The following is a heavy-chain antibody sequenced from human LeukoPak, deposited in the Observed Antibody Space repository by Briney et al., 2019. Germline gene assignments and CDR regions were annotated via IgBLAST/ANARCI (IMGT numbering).Heavy chain of an antibody. CDR2: ISYDGSNK. CDR1: GFTFSSYA. D-gene: IGHD3-22*01. Sequence: GGSLRLSCAASGFTFSSYAMHWVRQAPGKGLEWVAVISYDGSNKYYADSVKGRFTIPRDNSKNTLYLQMNSLRAEDTAVYYCARDSYDSRLGVFDYWGQGTLVTVSS. CDR3: ARDSYDSRLGVFDY. J-gene: IGHJ4*02. V-gene: IGHV3-30-3*01.